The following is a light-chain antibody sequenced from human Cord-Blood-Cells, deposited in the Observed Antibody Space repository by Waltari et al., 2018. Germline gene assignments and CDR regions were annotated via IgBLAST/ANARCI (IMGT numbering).Light chain of an antibody. V-gene: IGLV6-57*02. CDR2: EDN. CDR1: SGSIASNY. CDR3: QSYDSSNWV. J-gene: IGLJ3*02. Sequence: NFMLTQPHSVSESPGKTVTISCTGSSGSIASNYVPWYQQRPGSAPTTVIYEDNQRPSGVPDRFSGSIDSSSNSASLTIYGLKTEDEADYYCQSYDSSNWVFGGGTKLTVL.